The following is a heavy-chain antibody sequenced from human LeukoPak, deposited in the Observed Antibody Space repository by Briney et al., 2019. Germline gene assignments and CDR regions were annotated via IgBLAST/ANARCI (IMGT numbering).Heavy chain of an antibody. V-gene: IGHV1-69*06. Sequence: SVKVSCKSSVGTFSSYAISWVRQAPGQGLEWMGGHIPIFGTANYAQKFQGRVTITADKSTSTAYMELSSLRSEDTAVYYCARGRNYYDSSRYYYEGDAFDIWGQGTMVTVSS. CDR1: VGTFSSYA. D-gene: IGHD3-22*01. CDR2: HIPIFGTA. CDR3: ARGRNYYDSSRYYYEGDAFDI. J-gene: IGHJ3*02.